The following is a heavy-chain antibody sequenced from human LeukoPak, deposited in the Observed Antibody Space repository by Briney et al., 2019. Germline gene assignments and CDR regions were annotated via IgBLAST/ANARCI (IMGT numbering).Heavy chain of an antibody. CDR1: GGAFSRYG. CDR3: ARDRPGRYCSSTSCYAASPFDP. J-gene: IGHJ5*02. D-gene: IGHD2-2*01. CDR2: IIPIFGTA. V-gene: IGHV1-69*13. Sequence: SVKVSCKASGGAFSRYGISWVRQAPGQGLEWMGGIIPIFGTANYAQKFQGRVTITADESTSTAYMELSSLRSEDTAVYYCARDRPGRYCSSTSCYAASPFDPWGQGTLVIVSS.